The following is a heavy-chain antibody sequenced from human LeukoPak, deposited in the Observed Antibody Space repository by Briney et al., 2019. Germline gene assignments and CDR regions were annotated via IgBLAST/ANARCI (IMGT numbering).Heavy chain of an antibody. Sequence: ASVKVSCKASGYTFTGYYMHWVRQAPGQGLEWMGRINPNSGGTNYAQKFQGRVTMTRDTSTSTVYMELTSLRSEDTAVYYCTREVDTIHAFDIWGQGTMVTVSS. D-gene: IGHD5-18*01. CDR1: GYTFTGYY. CDR2: INPNSGGT. V-gene: IGHV1-2*06. CDR3: TREVDTIHAFDI. J-gene: IGHJ3*02.